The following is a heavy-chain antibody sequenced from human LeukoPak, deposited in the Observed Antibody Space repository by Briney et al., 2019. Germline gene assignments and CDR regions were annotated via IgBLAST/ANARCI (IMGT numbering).Heavy chain of an antibody. V-gene: IGHV3-30*18. CDR2: ISYDGSNT. Sequence: GGSLRLSCAASGFTFSNYGMHWVRQAPGKGLEGVAVISYDGSNTYYADSVKGRFTISRDNSKNTLYLQMNSLRTEDTGLFYCAKDRDTSGWRYFDYWGQGTLVTVSS. J-gene: IGHJ4*02. D-gene: IGHD6-19*01. CDR3: AKDRDTSGWRYFDY. CDR1: GFTFSNYG.